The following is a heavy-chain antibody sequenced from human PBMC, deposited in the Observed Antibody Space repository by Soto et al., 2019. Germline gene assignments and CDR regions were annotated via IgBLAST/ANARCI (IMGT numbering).Heavy chain of an antibody. CDR2: IIPILGTI. CDR3: ARGKEWEQPSNHYYFAC. V-gene: IGHV1-69*06. D-gene: IGHD1-26*01. Sequence: QVQLVQSGAEVKTPGSSVRVSCKTAGRTFLISAIAWVRQAPGQGLEWMGGIIPILGTIHIAQNFQGRVNFTADRFLGTAYVDLSSLRAGDTATYFCARGKEWEQPSNHYYFACCGQGSQVIVSS. CDR1: GRTFLISA. J-gene: IGHJ4*02.